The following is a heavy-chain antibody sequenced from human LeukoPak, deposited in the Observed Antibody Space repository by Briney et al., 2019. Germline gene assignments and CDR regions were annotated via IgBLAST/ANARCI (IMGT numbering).Heavy chain of an antibody. CDR1: GGTFSSYA. D-gene: IGHD3-22*01. V-gene: IGHV1-69*05. J-gene: IGHJ5*02. CDR3: ARVFIRGIVVVRENWFDP. CDR2: IIPIFGTA. Sequence: ASVKVSCKASGGTFSSYAISWVRQAPGQGLEWMGGIIPIFGTANYAQKFQGRVTMTTDTSTSTAYMELRSLRSDDTAVYYCARVFIRGIVVVRENWFDPWGQGTLVTVSS.